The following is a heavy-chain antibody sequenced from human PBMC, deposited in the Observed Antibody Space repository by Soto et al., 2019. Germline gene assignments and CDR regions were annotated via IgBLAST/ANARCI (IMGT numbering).Heavy chain of an antibody. CDR1: GGSISSSSDY. J-gene: IGHJ5*02. CDR2: IYYSGST. CDR3: ARHKFQRGWFDP. V-gene: IGHV4-39*01. D-gene: IGHD6-25*01. Sequence: SETLSLTCTVSGGSISSSSDYWGWIRQPPGKGLEWIGAIYYSGSTYNNPSLKSRVTMSVDTSKNHFSLKLASVTAADTAVYYCARHKFQRGWFDPWGQGTLVTVSS.